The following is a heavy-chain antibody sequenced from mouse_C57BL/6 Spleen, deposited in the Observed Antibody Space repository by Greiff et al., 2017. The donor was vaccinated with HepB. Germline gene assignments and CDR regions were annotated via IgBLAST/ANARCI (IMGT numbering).Heavy chain of an antibody. V-gene: IGHV1-64*01. J-gene: IGHJ1*03. Sequence: QVQLQQPGAELVKPGASVKLSCKASGYTFTSYWMHWVKQRPGQGLEWIGMIHPNSGSTNYNEKFKSKATLTVDKSSSTAYIQLSSLTSEDSAVYYSARSPYYYGSSHWYFDVWGTGTTVTVSS. D-gene: IGHD1-1*01. CDR2: IHPNSGST. CDR3: ARSPYYYGSSHWYFDV. CDR1: GYTFTSYW.